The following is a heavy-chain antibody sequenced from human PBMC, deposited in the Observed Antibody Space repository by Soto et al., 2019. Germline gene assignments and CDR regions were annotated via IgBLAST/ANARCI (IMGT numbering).Heavy chain of an antibody. CDR3: TTGAPYYDFWSGYEDV. Sequence: GGSLRLSCAASGFTFTTAWINWVRQAPGKGLEWVGRIKSKTDGGTTDYAAPVKGRFTISRDDSKNTLYLQMNSLKTEDTAVYYCTTGAPYYDFWSGYEDVWGKGTTVTVSS. CDR1: GFTFTTAW. CDR2: IKSKTDGGTT. D-gene: IGHD3-3*01. J-gene: IGHJ6*04. V-gene: IGHV3-15*07.